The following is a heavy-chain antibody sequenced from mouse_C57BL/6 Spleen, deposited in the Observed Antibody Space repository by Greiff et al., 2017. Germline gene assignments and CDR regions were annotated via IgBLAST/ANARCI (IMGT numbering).Heavy chain of an antibody. CDR1: GYTFTSYW. Sequence: QVHVKQPGTELVKPGASVKLSCKASGYTFTSYWMHWVKQRPGQGLEWIGNINPSNGGTNYNEKFKSKATLTVDKSSSTAYMQLSSLTSEDSAVYYCARTTGGYYEAWFAYWGQGTLVTVSA. D-gene: IGHD2-3*01. CDR3: ARTTGGYYEAWFAY. V-gene: IGHV1-53*01. J-gene: IGHJ3*01. CDR2: INPSNGGT.